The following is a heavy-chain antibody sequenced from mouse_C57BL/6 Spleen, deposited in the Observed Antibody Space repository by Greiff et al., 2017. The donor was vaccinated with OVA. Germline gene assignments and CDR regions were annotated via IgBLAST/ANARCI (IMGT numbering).Heavy chain of an antibody. D-gene: IGHD2-4*01. CDR3: ARPYDYDEGAWFAY. CDR1: GFTFSDYY. J-gene: IGHJ3*01. Sequence: DVKLVESGGGLVQPGGSLKLSCAASGFTFSDYYMYWVRQTPEKRLEWVAYISNGGGSTYYPDTVKGRFTISRDNAKNTLYLQMSRLKSEDTAMYYCARPYDYDEGAWFAYWGQGTLVTVSA. V-gene: IGHV5-12*01. CDR2: ISNGGGST.